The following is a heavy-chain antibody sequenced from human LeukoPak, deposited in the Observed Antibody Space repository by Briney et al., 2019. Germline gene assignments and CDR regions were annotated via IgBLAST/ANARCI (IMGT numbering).Heavy chain of an antibody. V-gene: IGHV3-7*01. Sequence: GGSLRLSCAASGLTFNTFWMTWVRQAPGKGLEWVANIKGDGSEKHHVDSVKGRFTISRDNAENSLYLQMNSLRDEDTAVYYCASGGHVDYCGQGTLVTVSS. CDR2: IKGDGSEK. D-gene: IGHD4-23*01. CDR3: ASGGHVDY. CDR1: GLTFNTFW. J-gene: IGHJ4*02.